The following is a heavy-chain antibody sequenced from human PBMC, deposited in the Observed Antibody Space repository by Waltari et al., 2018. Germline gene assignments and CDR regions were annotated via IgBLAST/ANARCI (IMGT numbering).Heavy chain of an antibody. D-gene: IGHD3-16*01. CDR3: ARVGDGYFDY. CDR1: VVSISSYY. V-gene: IGHV4-59*01. J-gene: IGHJ4*02. Sequence: QVQLQESGPGLVKTSATLTRTCSFPVVSISSYYYSWVRQPPGKGLEWLGYIYYRGSTNYNPSRKSRVTISVDTSKTQSSLKLSSVTAADTAVYYCARVGDGYFDYWGQGTLVTVSS. CDR2: IYYRGST.